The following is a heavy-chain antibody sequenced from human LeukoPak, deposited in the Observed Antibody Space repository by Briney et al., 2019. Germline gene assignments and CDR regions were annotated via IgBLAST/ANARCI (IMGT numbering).Heavy chain of an antibody. D-gene: IGHD3-3*01. CDR1: GYTFTSYY. CDR2: INPSGGST. J-gene: IGHJ5*01. V-gene: IGHV1-46*01. CDR3: ARDRNTIFGVVIYWFDS. Sequence: ASVKVSCKASGYTFTSYYMHWVRQAPGQGLEWMGIINPSGGSTSYAQKFQGRVTMTRDTSTSTVYMELSSLRSEDTAVYYCARDRNTIFGVVIYWFDSWGQGTLVTVSS.